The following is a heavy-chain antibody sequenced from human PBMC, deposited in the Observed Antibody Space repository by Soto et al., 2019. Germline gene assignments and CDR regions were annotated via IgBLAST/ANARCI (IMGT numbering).Heavy chain of an antibody. J-gene: IGHJ6*02. V-gene: IGHV5-10-1*01. D-gene: IGHD3-16*02. CDR2: IDPSDSYT. Sequence: LGESLKISCKGSGYSFISYWISWVRQMPGKGLEWMGRIDPSDSYTNYSPSFQGYVTISADKSISTAYLQWSSLKASDTAMYYCARLDIMITFGGVIEHYGMDVWGQGTTVTVSS. CDR1: GYSFISYW. CDR3: ARLDIMITFGGVIEHYGMDV.